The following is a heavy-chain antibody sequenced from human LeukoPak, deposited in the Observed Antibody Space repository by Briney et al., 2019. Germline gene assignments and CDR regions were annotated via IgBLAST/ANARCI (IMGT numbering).Heavy chain of an antibody. D-gene: IGHD6-6*01. Sequence: SVKVSCKASGGTFSSYAISWVRQAPGQGLEWMGGIIPIFGTANYAQKFQGRVTITTDESTSTAYMELSSLRSEDTAGYYCAVSPLARKGRAARPNWFDPWGQGTLVTVSS. CDR3: AVSPLARKGRAARPNWFDP. J-gene: IGHJ5*02. CDR1: GGTFSSYA. CDR2: IIPIFGTA. V-gene: IGHV1-69*05.